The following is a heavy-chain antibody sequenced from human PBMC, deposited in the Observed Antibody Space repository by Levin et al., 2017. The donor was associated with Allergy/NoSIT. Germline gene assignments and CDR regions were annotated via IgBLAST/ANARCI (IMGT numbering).Heavy chain of an antibody. V-gene: IGHV4-34*01. J-gene: IGHJ2*01. CDR2: INHSGST. Sequence: TRQPPREGLEWIGEINHSGSTNYNPSLKSRVTISVDTSKNQFSLKLSSVTAADTAVYYCARYCSGGSCYSAHFDRWGRGTLVTVSS. D-gene: IGHD2-15*01. CDR3: ARYCSGGSCYSAHFDR.